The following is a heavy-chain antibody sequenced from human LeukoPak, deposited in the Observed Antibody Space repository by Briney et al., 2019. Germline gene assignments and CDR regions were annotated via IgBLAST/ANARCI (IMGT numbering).Heavy chain of an antibody. CDR3: ARESEESFDY. J-gene: IGHJ4*02. V-gene: IGHV3-21*01. CDR1: GFTFSPYA. CDR2: IGGSGSSI. Sequence: GSLRLSCAASGFTFSPYAMNWVRQAPGKGLEWVSSIGGSGSSIYYADSVKGRFTISRDNAKNSLYLQMNSLRAEDTAVYYRARESEESFDYWGQGTLVTVSS.